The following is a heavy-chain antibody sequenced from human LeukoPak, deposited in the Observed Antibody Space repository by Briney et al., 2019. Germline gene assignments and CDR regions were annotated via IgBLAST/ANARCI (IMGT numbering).Heavy chain of an antibody. J-gene: IGHJ4*02. V-gene: IGHV1-8*01. D-gene: IGHD3-10*01. CDR1: GYTSTSYD. Sequence: ASVKVSCKASGYTSTSYDINWVRQATGQGLEWMGWMNPNSGNTGYAQKFQGRVTMTRNTSISTAYMELSSLRSEDTAVYYCARGFSVVRGVSDYWGQGTLVTVSS. CDR3: ARGFSVVRGVSDY. CDR2: MNPNSGNT.